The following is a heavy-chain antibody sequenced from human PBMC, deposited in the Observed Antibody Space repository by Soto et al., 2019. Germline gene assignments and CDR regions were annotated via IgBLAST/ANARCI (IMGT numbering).Heavy chain of an antibody. Sequence: QVQLVQSGAEVKKPGASVKVSCKASGYTFTSYGISWVRQAPGQGLEWMGWISAYNGNTNYAQKLQGRVTRTTDTSTSTAYMELRSLRSDDTAVYYCARDFAVAGYYYYGMDVWGKGTTVTVSS. CDR2: ISAYNGNT. J-gene: IGHJ6*04. V-gene: IGHV1-18*01. CDR3: ARDFAVAGYYYYGMDV. CDR1: GYTFTSYG. D-gene: IGHD6-19*01.